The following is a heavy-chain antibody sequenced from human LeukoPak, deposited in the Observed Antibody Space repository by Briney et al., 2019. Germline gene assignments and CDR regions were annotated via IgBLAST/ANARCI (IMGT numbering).Heavy chain of an antibody. Sequence: GGSLRLSCSGTGFTFSRYGIHWVRQAPGEGLEWVTNIKQDGSEKYYVDSVKGRFTISRDNAKNSLYLQMNNLRVEDTAVYFCARGQRLGSWGQGTLVIVSS. D-gene: IGHD3-9*01. CDR3: ARGQRLGS. V-gene: IGHV3-7*01. CDR1: GFTFSRYG. J-gene: IGHJ4*02. CDR2: IKQDGSEK.